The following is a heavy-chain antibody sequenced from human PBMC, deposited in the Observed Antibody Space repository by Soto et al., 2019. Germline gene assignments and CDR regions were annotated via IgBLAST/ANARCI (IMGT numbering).Heavy chain of an antibody. CDR3: ARDRITTRGDACDL. J-gene: IGHJ3*01. V-gene: IGHV1-69*08. CDR2: IIPIPDIT. Sequence: QVQLVQSGAEVRKPGSSVKVSCKAPGGTFSTYIISWVRQAPGQGLEWMGRIIPIPDITSYGQKFQGRVTVTADRSTSTAYMELTSLKSEDTAVYYCARDRITTRGDACDLWGQGTMVTVSS. CDR1: GGTFSTYI. D-gene: IGHD3-3*01.